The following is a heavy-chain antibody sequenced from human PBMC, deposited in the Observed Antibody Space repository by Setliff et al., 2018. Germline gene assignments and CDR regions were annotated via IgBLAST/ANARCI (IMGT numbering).Heavy chain of an antibody. V-gene: IGHV1-2*02. J-gene: IGHJ3*01. D-gene: IGHD3-22*01. CDR1: GYTFSDYY. Sequence: ASVKVSCKASGYTFSDYYMYWVRQAPGQGLEWMGWINPKSGGAHYAQKFRGRVTMSRETSISTDYRELSRLTSDDTAVYYCARGGIYNYVSSPYFDLWGPGSMVTVAS. CDR3: ARGGIYNYVSSPYFDL. CDR2: INPKSGGA.